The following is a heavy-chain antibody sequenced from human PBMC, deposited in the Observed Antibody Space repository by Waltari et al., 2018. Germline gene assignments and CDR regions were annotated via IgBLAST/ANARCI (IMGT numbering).Heavy chain of an antibody. D-gene: IGHD6-13*01. CDR2: ISAYNGNT. V-gene: IGHV1-18*01. CDR1: GFIFSNYG. Sequence: QLQLVQSGAEVKKPGASVKLSCKGSGFIFSNYGITWVRQAPGQGLEWMGWISAYNGNTNYEQKFQGRVTMTTDTSTSTAYMELRSLRSDDTAVYYCARDDVDSSSFGGFWGQGTLVTVSS. CDR3: ARDDVDSSSFGGF. J-gene: IGHJ4*02.